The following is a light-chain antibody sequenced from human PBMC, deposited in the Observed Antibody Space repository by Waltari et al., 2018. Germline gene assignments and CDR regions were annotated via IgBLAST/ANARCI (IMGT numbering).Light chain of an antibody. J-gene: IGKJ1*01. V-gene: IGKV3-20*01. CDR2: SAS. CDR3: QQYGSSPQT. CDR1: QSVSSSY. Sequence: EIVLTQSPGTLSLSPGERATLSCRASQSVSSSYLAWYQQKPGQAPRLLIYSASPRATDIPDRFSGSGSATDFTLTISRLEPEDFAVYYCQQYGSSPQTFGQGTQVEIK.